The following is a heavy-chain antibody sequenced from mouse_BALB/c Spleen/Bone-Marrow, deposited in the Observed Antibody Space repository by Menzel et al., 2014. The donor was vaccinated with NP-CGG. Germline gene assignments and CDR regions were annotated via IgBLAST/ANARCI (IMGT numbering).Heavy chain of an antibody. J-gene: IGHJ4*01. CDR1: GYTFTDYV. CDR3: ARLDGNYRYAMDY. D-gene: IGHD2-1*01. V-gene: IGHV1-77*01. Sequence: VQRVESGPELVKPGASVKMSCKASGYTFTDYVITWVKQRTGQGLEWIGEIYPGSGSTYYNEKFKGKATLTADKSSNTAYMQLGSLTSEDSAVHFCARLDGNYRYAMDYWGQGTSVTVSS. CDR2: IYPGSGST.